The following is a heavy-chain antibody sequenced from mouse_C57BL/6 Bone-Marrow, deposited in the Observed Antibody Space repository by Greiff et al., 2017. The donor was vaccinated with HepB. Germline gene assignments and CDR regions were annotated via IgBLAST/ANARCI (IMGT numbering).Heavy chain of an antibody. Sequence: EVQLVESGGGLVKPGGSLKLSCAASGFTFSSYAMSWVRQTPDKRLEWVATISDGGSYTYYPDNVKGRFTISRDNAKNNLYLQMSHLKSEDTAMYYCARDGTAQADYWGQGPTLPVSS. CDR1: GFTFSSYA. D-gene: IGHD3-2*02. CDR2: ISDGGSYT. CDR3: ARDGTAQADY. V-gene: IGHV5-4*01. J-gene: IGHJ2*01.